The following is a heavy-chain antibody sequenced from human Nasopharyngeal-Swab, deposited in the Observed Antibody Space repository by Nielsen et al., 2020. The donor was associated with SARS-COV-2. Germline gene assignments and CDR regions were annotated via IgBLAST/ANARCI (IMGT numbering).Heavy chain of an antibody. Sequence: WSRKTPGKGLEWVAVISYDGSNKYYADSAKGRFTISRDNSKNTLYLQMNSLRAEDTAVYYCAKDRGYSSSWYIFDYWGQGTLVTVSS. CDR2: ISYDGSNK. D-gene: IGHD6-13*01. V-gene: IGHV3-30*18. CDR3: AKDRGYSSSWYIFDY. J-gene: IGHJ4*02.